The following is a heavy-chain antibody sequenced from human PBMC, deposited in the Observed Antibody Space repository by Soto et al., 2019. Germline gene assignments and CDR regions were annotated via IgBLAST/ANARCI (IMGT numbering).Heavy chain of an antibody. D-gene: IGHD3-22*01. CDR2: VYHTGST. Sequence: SETLSLTCTVSGGSISGDYYWNWIRQAPGKGLEWIGYVYHTGSTYHNPSLKSQGSISVDTSNNQFSLKLSSVTAADTAVYFCAREPYDITGNRIDSCGQGITVTVST. V-gene: IGHV4-30-4*01. J-gene: IGHJ5*01. CDR1: GGSISGDYY. CDR3: AREPYDITGNRIDS.